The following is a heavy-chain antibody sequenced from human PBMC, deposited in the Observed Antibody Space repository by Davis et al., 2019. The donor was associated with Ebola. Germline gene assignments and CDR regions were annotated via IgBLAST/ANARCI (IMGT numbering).Heavy chain of an antibody. CDR3: VRDYLFALDI. Sequence: PGGSLRLSCAASKFTFSSYEMNWVRQAPGKGLEWVSYIGTRGDPTVYADSVKGRFTVSRDDANNSLSLLMNSLRDEDTAIYYCVRDYLFALDIWGQGTMVTVSS. CDR2: IGTRGDPT. J-gene: IGHJ3*02. V-gene: IGHV3-48*03. CDR1: KFTFSSYE.